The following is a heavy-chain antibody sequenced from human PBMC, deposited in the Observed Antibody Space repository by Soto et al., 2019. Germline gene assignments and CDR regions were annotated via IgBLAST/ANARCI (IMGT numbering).Heavy chain of an antibody. J-gene: IGHJ2*01. Sequence: QVQLQESGPGLVKPSWTLSLTCAVSRGSISSSNWWSWVRQSPGKGLEWIGAMYHTGITNYSPSLKSRVTMSVDKSKNQFPLKLSSVTAADTAVYYCARESYNESNVGYFDLWGRGTLVSVSS. CDR2: MYHTGIT. V-gene: IGHV4-4*02. CDR3: ARESYNESNVGYFDL. D-gene: IGHD1-1*01. CDR1: RGSISSSNW.